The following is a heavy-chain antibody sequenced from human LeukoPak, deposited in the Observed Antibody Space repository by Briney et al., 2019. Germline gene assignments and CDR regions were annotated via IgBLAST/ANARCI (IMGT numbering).Heavy chain of an antibody. J-gene: IGHJ4*02. V-gene: IGHV4-30-4*08. CDR3: ASLGDENWGSEINY. CDR2: IYYSGST. CDR1: GGSISSGDYY. Sequence: PLETLSLTCTVSGGSISSGDYYWSWIRQPPGKGLEWIGYIYYSGSTYYNPSLKSRVTISVDTSKNQFSLKLSSVTAADTAVYYCASLGDENWGSEINYWGQGTLVTVSS. D-gene: IGHD7-27*01.